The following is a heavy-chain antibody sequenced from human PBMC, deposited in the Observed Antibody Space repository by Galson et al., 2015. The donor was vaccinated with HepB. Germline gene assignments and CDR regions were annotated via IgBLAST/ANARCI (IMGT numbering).Heavy chain of an antibody. CDR2: INNDGSGT. Sequence: SLRLSCAASGFTFNRYWMHWVRQAPGKGLVWVARINNDGSGTTYADAVKGRFTISRDNAKNTLSLEMNSLRADDTAMYYCVRDNPGGWFCSFDFWGQGTLVSVSS. CDR3: VRDNPGGWFCSFDF. D-gene: IGHD6-19*01. V-gene: IGHV3-74*01. J-gene: IGHJ3*01. CDR1: GFTFNRYW.